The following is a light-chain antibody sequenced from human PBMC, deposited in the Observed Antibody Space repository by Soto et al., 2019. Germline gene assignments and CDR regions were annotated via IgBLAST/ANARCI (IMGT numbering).Light chain of an antibody. V-gene: IGLV2-14*03. J-gene: IGLJ3*02. CDR1: SSDIGGYNY. CDR3: SSYTSSSIWV. CDR2: DVS. Sequence: QSALTQPASVSGSPGQSITFSCTGTSSDIGGYNYVSWYQQHPAKAPKLMIYDVSNRPSGVSNRFSGSKSGNTASLTISGLQAEDEDDYYCSSYTSSSIWVFGGGTKLTVL.